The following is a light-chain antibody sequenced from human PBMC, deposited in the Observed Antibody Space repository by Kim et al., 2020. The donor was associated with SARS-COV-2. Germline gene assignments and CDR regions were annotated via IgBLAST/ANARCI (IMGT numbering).Light chain of an antibody. CDR1: QSVSSN. J-gene: IGKJ1*01. CDR3: QQYNRWPRT. Sequence: EIVMTQSPATLSVSPGERATLSCRASQSVSSNLAWYQQKPGQAPRLLIYAASTRATGIPVRFSGSGSGTEFTLTISSLQSEDFAVYYCQQYNRWPRTFGQGTKVDIK. CDR2: AAS. V-gene: IGKV3-15*01.